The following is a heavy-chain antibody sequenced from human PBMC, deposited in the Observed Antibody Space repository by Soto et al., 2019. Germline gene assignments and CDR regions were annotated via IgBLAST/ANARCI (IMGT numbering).Heavy chain of an antibody. CDR2: INHSGST. D-gene: IGHD3-10*01. CDR1: GGSLSGYY. CDR3: ARAGDGSGSYPYNWFDP. J-gene: IGHJ5*02. V-gene: IGHV4-34*01. Sequence: SETLSLTCAVYGGSLSGYYWSWILQPPGKGLEWIGEINHSGSTNYNPSLKSRVTISVDTSKNQFSLKLSSVTAADTAVYYCARAGDGSGSYPYNWFDPWGQGTLVTVSS.